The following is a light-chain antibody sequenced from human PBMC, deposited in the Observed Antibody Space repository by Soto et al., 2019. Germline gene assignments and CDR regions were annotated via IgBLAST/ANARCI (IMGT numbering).Light chain of an antibody. J-gene: IGKJ1*01. V-gene: IGKV3-15*01. CDR3: QQYGNWPPWT. CDR1: QDIRSS. CDR2: GAS. Sequence: EIVMTQSPATLSVSPGERVTLSCRASQDIRSSLAWYQQKPGQAPRLLIYGASIRATGVPATFSGSGSGTEFTLSISSLQSEHLGVYYCQQYGNWPPWTFGQGTKVDIK.